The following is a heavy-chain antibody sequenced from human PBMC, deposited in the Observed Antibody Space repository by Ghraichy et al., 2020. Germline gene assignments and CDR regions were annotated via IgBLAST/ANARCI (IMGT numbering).Heavy chain of an antibody. CDR2: IRYDGSNK. CDR3: AKVVVGAAAGTDPLYYYYGMDV. CDR1: GFTFSSYG. J-gene: IGHJ6*02. V-gene: IGHV3-30*02. D-gene: IGHD6-13*01. Sequence: GGSLRLSCAASGFTFSSYGMHWVRQAPGKGLEWVAFIRYDGSNKYYADSVKGRFTISRDNSKNTLYLQMNSLRAEDTAVYYCAKVVVGAAAGTDPLYYYYGMDVWGQGTTVTVSS.